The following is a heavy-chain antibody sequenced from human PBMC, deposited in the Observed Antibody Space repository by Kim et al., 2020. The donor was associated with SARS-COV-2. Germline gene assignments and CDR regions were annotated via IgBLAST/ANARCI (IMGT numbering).Heavy chain of an antibody. CDR3: AKAHGRSIAAVDAFDI. V-gene: IGHV3-43*01. Sequence: SVKGRFTISRDNSKNSLYLQMNSLRTEDTALYYCAKAHGRSIAAVDAFDIWGQGTMVTVSS. J-gene: IGHJ3*02. D-gene: IGHD6-13*01.